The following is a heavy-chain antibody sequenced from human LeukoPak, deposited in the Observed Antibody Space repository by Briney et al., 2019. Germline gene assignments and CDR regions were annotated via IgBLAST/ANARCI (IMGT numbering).Heavy chain of an antibody. J-gene: IGHJ4*02. D-gene: IGHD7-27*01. Sequence: PGGSLRLSCAASGFTFSGSAMHWVRQASGKGLERVGRIRSKANSYATAYAASVKGRFTISRDDSKNTAYLQMNSLKTEDTAVYYCTRLGNAQESDYWRQGTLVIVSS. CDR1: GFTFSGSA. CDR3: TRLGNAQESDY. CDR2: IRSKANSYAT. V-gene: IGHV3-73*01.